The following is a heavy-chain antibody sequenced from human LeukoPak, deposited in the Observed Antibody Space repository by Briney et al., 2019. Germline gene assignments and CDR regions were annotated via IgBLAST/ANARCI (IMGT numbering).Heavy chain of an antibody. Sequence: SETLSLTCIVSGGSIGSFYWSWVRQPAGKELEWIGYIYYSGSTNYNPSLKSRVTISVDTSKNQYSLKLSSLTAEDTAVYYCARDGHSSSWYNWFDPWGQGTLVTVSS. CDR2: IYYSGST. CDR3: ARDGHSSSWYNWFDP. V-gene: IGHV4-59*01. D-gene: IGHD6-13*01. CDR1: GGSIGSFY. J-gene: IGHJ5*02.